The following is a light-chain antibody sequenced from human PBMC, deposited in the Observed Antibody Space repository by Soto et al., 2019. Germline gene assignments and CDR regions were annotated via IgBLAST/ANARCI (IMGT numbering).Light chain of an antibody. V-gene: IGLV2-18*02. CDR3: RSYTSSNTYV. Sequence: QSALAQPPSVSGSPGQSVTISCTGTSSDVGSYNRVSWYQQPPGTAPKLMIYDVSNRPSGVPDRFSGSKSGNTASLTISGLQAEDEADYYCRSYTSSNTYVFGTGTKVTVL. CDR1: SSDVGSYNR. J-gene: IGLJ1*01. CDR2: DVS.